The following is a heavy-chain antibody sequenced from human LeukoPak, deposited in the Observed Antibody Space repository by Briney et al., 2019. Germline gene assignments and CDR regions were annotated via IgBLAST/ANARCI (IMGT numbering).Heavy chain of an antibody. CDR1: GGSISSYY. Sequence: SETLSLTCTVSGGSISSYYWSWIRQPPEKGLEWIGYIYYSGSTNYNPSLKSRVTISVDTSKNQFSLKLSSVTAADTAVKYCARETSSSGEFYAWGQVILVSVSS. CDR2: IYYSGST. J-gene: IGHJ5*02. CDR3: ARETSSSGEFYA. V-gene: IGHV4-59*01. D-gene: IGHD6-13*01.